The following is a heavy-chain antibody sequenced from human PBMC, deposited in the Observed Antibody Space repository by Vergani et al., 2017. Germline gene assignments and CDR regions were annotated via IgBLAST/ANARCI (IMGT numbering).Heavy chain of an antibody. J-gene: IGHJ4*02. V-gene: IGHV4-39*01. D-gene: IGHD3-22*01. CDR1: GGSISSSSYY. Sequence: QVQLEESGPGLVKPSETLSLTCTVSGGSISSSSYYWGWIRQPPGKGLEWIGSIYYTGNTYYNRSLKSRVTISVDTSKNQFSLKLSSVTAADTAVYYCARFPRNYYDTSGYNYGGDYWGQGTLVTVSS. CDR2: IYYTGNT. CDR3: ARFPRNYYDTSGYNYGGDY.